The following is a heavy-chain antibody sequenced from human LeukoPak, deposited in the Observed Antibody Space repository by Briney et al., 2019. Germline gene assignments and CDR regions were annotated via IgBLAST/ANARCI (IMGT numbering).Heavy chain of an antibody. Sequence: PGGSLRLSCAASGVTLSTYAMSWARQAPGKGLEWVSGISSSGSGDNTYYADSVKGRFTISRDNSKNTLYLQMNSLRAEDTAVYYCAKARGEQNGGSNYWGQGTQVIVSS. CDR2: ISSSGSGDNT. CDR1: GVTLSTYA. CDR3: AKARGEQNGGSNY. J-gene: IGHJ4*02. V-gene: IGHV3-23*01. D-gene: IGHD2-15*01.